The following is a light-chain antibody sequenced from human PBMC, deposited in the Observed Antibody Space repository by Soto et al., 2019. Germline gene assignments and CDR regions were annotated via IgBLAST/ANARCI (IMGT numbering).Light chain of an antibody. CDR3: TSYTSSSTLYV. Sequence: QSALTQPASVSGSPGQSITISCTGTSSDVGGYKYVSWYQQHPGKAPKLMIYDVKNRASGASNRFSGSKSGNTASLTISGLQSADEADYYCTSYTSSSTLYVLGTGTKLTVL. CDR1: SSDVGGYKY. J-gene: IGLJ1*01. V-gene: IGLV2-14*01. CDR2: DVK.